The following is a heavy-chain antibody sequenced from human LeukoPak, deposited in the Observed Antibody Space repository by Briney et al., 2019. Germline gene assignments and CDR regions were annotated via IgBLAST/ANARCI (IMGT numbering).Heavy chain of an antibody. CDR3: ARDPSSIAARPLWYFDL. Sequence: GASVKVSCKASGGTFSSYAISWVRQAPGRGLEWMGRIIPILGIANCAQKFQGRVTITADKSTSTAYMELSSLRSEDTAVYYCARDPSSIAARPLWYFDLWGRGTLVTVSS. CDR1: GGTFSSYA. V-gene: IGHV1-69*04. D-gene: IGHD6-6*01. J-gene: IGHJ2*01. CDR2: IIPILGIA.